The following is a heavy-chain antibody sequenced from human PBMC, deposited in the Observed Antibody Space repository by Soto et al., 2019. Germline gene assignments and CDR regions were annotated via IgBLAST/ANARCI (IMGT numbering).Heavy chain of an antibody. CDR3: AKGKSSGGGWSYGMDV. CDR2: INTSGGST. J-gene: IGHJ6*02. Sequence: EVQLLESGGGLVQPGGSLRLSCAASGFTFSSYAMSWVRQAPGKGLEWVSTINTSGGSTLYADSVKGRFIISRDNSKNTLDLQRNSLRAEDTAVYYWAKGKSSGGGWSYGMDVWGQGTTVTVSS. CDR1: GFTFSSYA. V-gene: IGHV3-23*01. D-gene: IGHD6-19*01.